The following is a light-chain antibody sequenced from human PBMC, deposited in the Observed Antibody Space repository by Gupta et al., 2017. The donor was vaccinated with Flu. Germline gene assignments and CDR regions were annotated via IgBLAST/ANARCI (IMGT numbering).Light chain of an antibody. CDR3: SSYAGSNIPYV. CDR2: EVS. CDR1: SSDVGGYNY. J-gene: IGLJ1*01. Sequence: SALTPPPSASGSPGQSITISCTGTSSDVGGYNYVSWYQQHPGKAPKLMIYEVSKRPSGVTDRFSGSKSGNTASLTISGLQAEDEADYYCSSYAGSNIPYVFGGGTKVTVL. V-gene: IGLV2-8*01.